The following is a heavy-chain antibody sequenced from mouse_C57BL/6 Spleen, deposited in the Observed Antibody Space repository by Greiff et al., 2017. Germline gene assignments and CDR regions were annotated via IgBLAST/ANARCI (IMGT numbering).Heavy chain of an antibody. CDR3: ARGGYYGSSLYFDY. D-gene: IGHD1-1*01. CDR2: INPNNGGT. Sequence: EVQLQQSGPELVKPGASVTMSCKASGYTFTDYNMHWVKQSHGKSLEWIGYINPNNGGTSYNQKFKGKATLTVNKSSSTAYMELRSLTSEDSAVYYCARGGYYGSSLYFDYWGQGTTLTVSS. V-gene: IGHV1-22*01. J-gene: IGHJ2*01. CDR1: GYTFTDYN.